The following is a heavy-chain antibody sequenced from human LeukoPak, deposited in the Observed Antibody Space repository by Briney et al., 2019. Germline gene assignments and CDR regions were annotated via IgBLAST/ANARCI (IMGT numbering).Heavy chain of an antibody. CDR3: ARGINYYDSSGYFDY. D-gene: IGHD3-22*01. CDR1: GFTFSSYA. V-gene: IGHV3-23*01. Sequence: GGSLRLSCAASGFTFSSYAMSWVRQAPGKGLEWVSAISASGGSTYYADSVKGRFTISRDNSKTTLYLQMNSLRAEDTAVYYCARGINYYDSSGYFDYWGQGTLVTVSS. CDR2: ISASGGST. J-gene: IGHJ4*02.